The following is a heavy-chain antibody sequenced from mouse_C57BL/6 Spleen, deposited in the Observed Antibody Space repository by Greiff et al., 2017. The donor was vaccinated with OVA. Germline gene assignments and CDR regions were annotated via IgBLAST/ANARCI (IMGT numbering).Heavy chain of an antibody. D-gene: IGHD1-1*01. CDR2: IRLKSDNYAT. J-gene: IGHJ2*01. CDR3: KSLSRYFDY. CDR1: GFTFSNYW. Sequence: EVKLQESGGGLVQPGGSMKLSCVASGFTFSNYWMNWVRQSPEKGLEWVAQIRLKSDNYATHYAESVKGRFTISRDDSKSSVYLQMNNLRAEDTGIYYCKSLSRYFDYWGQGTTLTVSS. V-gene: IGHV6-3*01.